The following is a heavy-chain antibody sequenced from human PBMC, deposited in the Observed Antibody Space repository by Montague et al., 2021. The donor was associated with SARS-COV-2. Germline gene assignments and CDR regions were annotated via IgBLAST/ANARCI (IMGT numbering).Heavy chain of an antibody. CDR1: GFSLSTSGMC. Sequence: PALVKPTQTLTLTCTFSGFSLSTSGMCVSWIRQPPGKALEWLARIDWDDDKYYSTSRKTRLTISKDTSKNQVVLTMTNMDPVDTATYYCARMDAGPTSYDYGGQGTLVTVSS. CDR2: IDWDDDK. J-gene: IGHJ4*02. V-gene: IGHV2-70*11. CDR3: ARMDAGPTSYDY. D-gene: IGHD2-2*01.